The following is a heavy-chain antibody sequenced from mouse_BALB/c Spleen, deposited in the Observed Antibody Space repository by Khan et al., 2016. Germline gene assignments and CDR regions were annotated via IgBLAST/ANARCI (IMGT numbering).Heavy chain of an antibody. D-gene: IGHD1-1*01. CDR3: ARGIYDYGGRTDYVEY. Sequence: QVQLKESGAELMKPGASVNISCKATGYTFSSYWIEWLKQRPGHGLEWIGEILSDSGSTDYNEYFKDRATFTADTSSNPAYLQLSILTSEDSADFYCARGIYDYGGRTDYVEYWGQGTTLTVSS. CDR1: GYTFSSYW. CDR2: ILSDSGST. J-gene: IGHJ2*01. V-gene: IGHV1-9*01.